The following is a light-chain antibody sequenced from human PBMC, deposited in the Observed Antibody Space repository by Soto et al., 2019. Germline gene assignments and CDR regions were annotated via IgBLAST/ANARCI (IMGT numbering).Light chain of an antibody. J-gene: IGKJ5*01. CDR1: QNVYINS. V-gene: IGKV3D-20*02. CDR3: QQSYSTLPIT. Sequence: EIVLTQSPGTLSLSPGERVTLSCRASQNVYINSLAWYQQKPGQAPRLLIYESSNRATGIAARFSGSGSGTDFTLTISSLQPEDFATYYCQQSYSTLPITFGQGTRLEIK. CDR2: ESS.